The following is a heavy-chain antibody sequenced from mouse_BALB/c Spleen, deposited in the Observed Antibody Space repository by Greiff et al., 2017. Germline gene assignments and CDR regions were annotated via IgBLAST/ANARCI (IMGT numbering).Heavy chain of an antibody. CDR3: ARMITTDAMDD. CDR2: IDPENGNT. D-gene: IGHD2-4*01. CDR1: GFNIKDYY. J-gene: IGHJ4*01. V-gene: IGHV14-1*02. Sequence: EVQLQQSGAELVRPGAFVKLSCKASGFNIKDYYMHWVKQRPEQGLEWIGWIDPENGNTIYDPKFQGKASITADTSSNTAYLQLSSLTSEDTAVYYCARMITTDAMDDWGQGTSVTVSS.